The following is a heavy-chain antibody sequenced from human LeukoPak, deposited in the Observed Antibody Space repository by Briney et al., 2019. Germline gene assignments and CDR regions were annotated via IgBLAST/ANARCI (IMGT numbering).Heavy chain of an antibody. CDR2: AYFTGST. CDR1: GGSVSSSSSY. Sequence: PSETLSLTCTVSGGSVSSSSSYWGWIRQPPGKGLEWIGSAYFTGSTNYNPSLKTRVTISLDTSRNQFSLKLSSVTAADTAVYYCASSITGTTSVYWGQGTLVTVSS. J-gene: IGHJ4*02. D-gene: IGHD1-20*01. CDR3: ASSITGTTSVY. V-gene: IGHV4-39*01.